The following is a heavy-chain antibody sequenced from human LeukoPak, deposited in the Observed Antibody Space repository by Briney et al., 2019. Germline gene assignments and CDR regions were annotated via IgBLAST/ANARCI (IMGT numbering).Heavy chain of an antibody. CDR2: ISSSGSTI. J-gene: IGHJ3*02. Sequence: GGSLRLSCAASGFTFSDYYMSWTRQAPGKGLEWVSYISSSGSTIYYADSVKGRFTISRDNAKNSLYLQINSLRAEDTAVYYCARAIYDYVWGSYRLDAFDIWGQGTMVTVSS. V-gene: IGHV3-11*01. CDR1: GFTFSDYY. D-gene: IGHD3-16*02. CDR3: ARAIYDYVWGSYRLDAFDI.